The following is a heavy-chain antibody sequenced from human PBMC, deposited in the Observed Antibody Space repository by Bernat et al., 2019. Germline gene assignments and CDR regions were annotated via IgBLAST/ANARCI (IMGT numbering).Heavy chain of an antibody. CDR1: GGTFSSYT. Sequence: QVQLVQSGAEVKKPGSSVKVSCKASGGTFSSYTISWVRQAPGQGLEWMGRIIPILGIANYAQKFQGRVTITADKSTSTAYMELSSLRSEDTAVYYCARVGIAARQDGFDPWGQGTLVTVSS. D-gene: IGHD6-25*01. CDR2: IIPILGIA. J-gene: IGHJ5*02. CDR3: ARVGIAARQDGFDP. V-gene: IGHV1-69*02.